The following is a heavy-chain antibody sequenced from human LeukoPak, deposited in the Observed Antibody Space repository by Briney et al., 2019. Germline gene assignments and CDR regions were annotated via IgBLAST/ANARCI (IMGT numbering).Heavy chain of an antibody. CDR2: IKQDGSEK. J-gene: IGHJ4*02. CDR3: ARPTYSSGWYLKY. V-gene: IGHV3-7*01. CDR1: GFTFSSYW. Sequence: QPGGSLRLSCAASGFTFSSYWMSWVRQAPGKGLEWVANIKQDGSEKYYVDSVKGRFTISRDNAKNSLYLQMNSLRAEDTAVYYCARPTYSSGWYLKYWGQGTLVTVSS. D-gene: IGHD6-19*01.